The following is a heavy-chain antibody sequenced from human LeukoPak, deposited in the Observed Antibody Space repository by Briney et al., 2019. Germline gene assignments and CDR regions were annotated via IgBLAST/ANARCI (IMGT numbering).Heavy chain of an antibody. CDR2: IASDGSST. CDR1: GFTFSSYW. J-gene: IGHJ4*02. V-gene: IGHV3-74*01. CDR3: ARNWNLDY. Sequence: PGGSLRLSCAASGFTFSSYWMNWVRQAPGKGLVWVSRIASDGSSTTYADSVKGRFSISRDNAKNTLYLQMNSLRVEDTAVYYCARNWNLDYWGQGTLVTVSS. D-gene: IGHD1-1*01.